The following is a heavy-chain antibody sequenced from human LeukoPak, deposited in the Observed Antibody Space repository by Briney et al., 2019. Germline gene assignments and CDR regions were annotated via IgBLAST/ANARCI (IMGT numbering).Heavy chain of an antibody. D-gene: IGHD3-22*01. CDR3: ARDLYYYDSSGYCDAFDI. Sequence: PSETLSLTRTVSGGSISSGGYYWSWIRQHPGKGLEWIGYIYYSGSTYYNPSLKSRVTISVDTSKNQFSLKLSSVTAADTAVYYCARDLYYYDSSGYCDAFDIWGQGTMVTVSS. J-gene: IGHJ3*02. CDR1: GGSISSGGYY. CDR2: IYYSGST. V-gene: IGHV4-31*03.